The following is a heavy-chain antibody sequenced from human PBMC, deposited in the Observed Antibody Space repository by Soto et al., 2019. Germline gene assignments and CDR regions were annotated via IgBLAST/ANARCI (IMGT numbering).Heavy chain of an antibody. V-gene: IGHV4-59*01. CDR3: AREDDSSGYFFDY. CDR2: IYYSGST. J-gene: IGHJ4*02. CDR1: GGSISSYY. D-gene: IGHD3-22*01. Sequence: SETLSLTCTVSGGSISSYYWSWIRQPPGKGLEWIGYIYYSGSTNYNPSLKSRVTISVDTSKNQFSLKLSSVTAADTAVYYCAREDDSSGYFFDYWGQGTXVTVSS.